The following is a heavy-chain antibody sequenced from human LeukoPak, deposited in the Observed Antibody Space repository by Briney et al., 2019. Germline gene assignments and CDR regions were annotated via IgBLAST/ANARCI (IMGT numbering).Heavy chain of an antibody. Sequence: SETLSLTCTVSGGSISSYYWSWIRQPPGKGLAWIGYIYYSGSTNYNPSLKGRVTISVDTSKNQFSLKLSSVTAADTAVYYCARQAAAGRLFDYWGQGTLVTVSS. CDR2: IYYSGST. CDR1: GGSISSYY. V-gene: IGHV4-59*08. D-gene: IGHD6-13*01. J-gene: IGHJ4*02. CDR3: ARQAAAGRLFDY.